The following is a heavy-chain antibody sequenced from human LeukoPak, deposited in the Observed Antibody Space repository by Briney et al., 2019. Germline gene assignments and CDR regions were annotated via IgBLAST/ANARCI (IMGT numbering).Heavy chain of an antibody. Sequence: SGGSLRLSCAASGFTFSSYAMSWVRQAPGKGLEWVSAISGSGGSTYYADSVRGRFTISRDNSKNTLYLQMNSLRAEDTDVYYCAKENGYSSSWYWADYWGQGTLVTVSS. V-gene: IGHV3-23*01. CDR1: GFTFSSYA. D-gene: IGHD6-13*01. CDR2: ISGSGGST. J-gene: IGHJ4*02. CDR3: AKENGYSSSWYWADY.